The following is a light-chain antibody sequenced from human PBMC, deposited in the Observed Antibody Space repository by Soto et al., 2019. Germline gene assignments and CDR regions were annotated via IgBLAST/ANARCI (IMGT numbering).Light chain of an antibody. CDR3: QQYDNLYT. V-gene: IGKV1-33*01. J-gene: IGKJ2*01. Sequence: DIQMTQSPSSLSASVGDRVTITCQASQDISNYLNWYQQKPGKAPKLLIYAATNLETGVPSRFSGSGSGTEFTFTISSLQPEDIATYYCQQYDNLYTCGQGTKLEIK. CDR2: AAT. CDR1: QDISNY.